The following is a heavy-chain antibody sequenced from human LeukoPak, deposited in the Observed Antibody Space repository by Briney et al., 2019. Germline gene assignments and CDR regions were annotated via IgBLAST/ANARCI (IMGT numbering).Heavy chain of an antibody. CDR1: GYTFTSYG. CDR2: ISAYNGNT. D-gene: IGHD5-18*01. J-gene: IGHJ4*02. CDR3: ARDADTAIPGYFDY. V-gene: IGHV1-18*01. Sequence: GASVKVSCKASGYTFTSYGISWVRQAPGQGLEWMGWISAYNGNTNYAQKLQGRVTMTTDTSTSTAYMELRSLRSDDTAVYYCARDADTAIPGYFDYWGRGTLVTVSS.